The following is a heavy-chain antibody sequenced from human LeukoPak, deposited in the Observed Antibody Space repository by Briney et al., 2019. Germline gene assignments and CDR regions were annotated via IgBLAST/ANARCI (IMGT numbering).Heavy chain of an antibody. CDR3: AREGGYSSGLDY. CDR2: IYYSGST. D-gene: IGHD6-19*01. CDR1: GGSISSYY. Sequence: SETLSLTCTASGGSISSYYWSWIRQPPGKGLEWIGYIYYSGSTNYNPSLKSRVTISVDTSKNQFSLKLSSVTAADTAVYYCAREGGYSSGLDYWGQGTLVTVSS. J-gene: IGHJ4*02. V-gene: IGHV4-59*01.